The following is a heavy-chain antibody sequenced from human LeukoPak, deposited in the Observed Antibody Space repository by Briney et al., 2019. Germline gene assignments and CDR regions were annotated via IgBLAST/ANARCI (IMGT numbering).Heavy chain of an antibody. Sequence: GGSLRLSCAASRFTFRSYEMNWVRQAPGKGLEWVSYISSSGNTIYYADSVKGRFTISRDNAKNSLYLQMNSLRAEDTAVYYCARDSHYGGNSEDYYYYYMDVWGKGTTVTVSS. V-gene: IGHV3-48*03. CDR3: ARDSHYGGNSEDYYYYYMDV. D-gene: IGHD4-23*01. CDR2: ISSSGNTI. J-gene: IGHJ6*03. CDR1: RFTFRSYE.